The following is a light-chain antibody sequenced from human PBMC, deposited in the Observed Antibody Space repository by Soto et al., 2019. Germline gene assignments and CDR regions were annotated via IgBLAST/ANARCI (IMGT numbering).Light chain of an antibody. CDR1: QNIRNY. CDR2: TTS. Sequence: DIQMTQSPSSLSASVGDRVTITCRASQNIRNYLNWYQRKPGKAPNLLIYTTSSLQSGVPSRFSGSGSGTDFTLTISSLQPEDFATYYCQQSYSTVFTFGQGTKLEIK. CDR3: QQSYSTVFT. J-gene: IGKJ2*01. V-gene: IGKV1-39*01.